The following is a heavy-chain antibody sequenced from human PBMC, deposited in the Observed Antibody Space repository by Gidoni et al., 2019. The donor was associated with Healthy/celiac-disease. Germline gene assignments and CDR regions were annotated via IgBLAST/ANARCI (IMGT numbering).Heavy chain of an antibody. D-gene: IGHD5-12*01. V-gene: IGHV3-30*18. CDR1: GFTFSSYG. J-gene: IGHJ3*02. Sequence: QVQLVESGVGVVQPGRSLRRACAAAGFTFSSYGINWVRQAPGQGLEWVAVISYYGSKKYYADSVEGRFTISRDNYKNTLYLQMNSLRAEDTAVYYCAKDLSVWLRLREDAFDIWGQGTMVTVSS. CDR3: AKDLSVWLRLREDAFDI. CDR2: ISYYGSKK.